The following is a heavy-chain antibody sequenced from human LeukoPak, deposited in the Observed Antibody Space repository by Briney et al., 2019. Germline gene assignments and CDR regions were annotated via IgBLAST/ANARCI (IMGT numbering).Heavy chain of an antibody. CDR2: IIPIFGTA. Sequence: SSVKVSCKASGGTFSSYAISWVRQAPGQGLEWMGGIIPIFGTANYAQKFQGRVTITADKSTSTAYMELSSLRSEDTAVYYCASQDDYGAFDYWGQGTLVTVSS. J-gene: IGHJ4*02. D-gene: IGHD4-17*01. CDR1: GGTFSSYA. CDR3: ASQDDYGAFDY. V-gene: IGHV1-69*06.